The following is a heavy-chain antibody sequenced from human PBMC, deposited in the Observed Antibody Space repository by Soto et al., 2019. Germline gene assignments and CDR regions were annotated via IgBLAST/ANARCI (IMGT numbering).Heavy chain of an antibody. CDR3: AIDRFGDYTYWYFDL. CDR1: GGTFSSYA. J-gene: IGHJ2*01. D-gene: IGHD4-17*01. CDR2: IIPIFGTA. Sequence: QVQLVQSGAEVKKPGSSVKVSCKASGGTFSSYAISWVRQAPGQGLEWMGGIIPIFGTANYAQKFQGRVTITADKPTRTAYMELSSLRSEDTAVYYDAIDRFGDYTYWYFDLWGRGTLGTVSS. V-gene: IGHV1-69*06.